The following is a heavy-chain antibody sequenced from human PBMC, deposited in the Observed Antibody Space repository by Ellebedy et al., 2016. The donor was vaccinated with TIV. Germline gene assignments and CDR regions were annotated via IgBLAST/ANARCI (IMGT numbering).Heavy chain of an antibody. J-gene: IGHJ6*02. CDR1: NDSIRRDEYY. CDR3: ARYYNALDV. V-gene: IGHV4-31*03. CDR2: IYHDGSL. Sequence: SETLSLXXTVSNDSIRRDEYYWTWIRQLPGRGLEWIGYIYHDGSLYYNPSLKSRVTISVDTSKNQFSLRLNSVTAADTALYYCARYYNALDVWGQGTTVTVSS.